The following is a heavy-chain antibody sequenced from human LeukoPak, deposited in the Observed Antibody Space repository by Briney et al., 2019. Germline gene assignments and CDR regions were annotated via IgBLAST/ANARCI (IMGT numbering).Heavy chain of an antibody. CDR1: GGSISSSSYY. D-gene: IGHD1-26*01. V-gene: IGHV4-39*01. J-gene: IGHJ4*02. CDR2: IYYSGST. Sequence: PSETLSLTCTVSGGSISSSSYYWGWIRQPPGKGLEWIGSIYYSGSTYYNPSLKSRVTISVDTSKNQFSLKLSSVTAADTAVYYCARHGMEVGATMGEFDYWGQGTLVTVSS. CDR3: ARHGMEVGATMGEFDY.